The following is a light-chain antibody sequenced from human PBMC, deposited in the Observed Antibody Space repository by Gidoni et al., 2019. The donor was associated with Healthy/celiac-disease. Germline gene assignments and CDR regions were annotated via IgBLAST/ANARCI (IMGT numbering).Light chain of an antibody. J-gene: IGKJ1*01. CDR2: GAS. CDR3: QQYGSSPWT. V-gene: IGKV3-20*01. CDR1: QRVSSSY. Sequence: IVLTQSPGTMSWAPGERATLSCRASQRVSSSYLAWYQQKPVQAPRLLIYGASSRATGIPDRFSGSGSGTDFTLTISRLEPEDFAVYYCQQYGSSPWTFGQGTKVEIK.